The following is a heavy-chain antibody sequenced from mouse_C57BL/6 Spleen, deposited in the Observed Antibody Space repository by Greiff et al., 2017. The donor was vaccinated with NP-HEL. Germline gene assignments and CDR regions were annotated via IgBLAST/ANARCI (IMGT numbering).Heavy chain of an antibody. CDR2: IWSGGST. CDR1: GFSLTSYG. Sequence: QVQLQQSGPGLVQPSQSLSITCTVSGFSLTSYGVHWVRQSPGKGLEWLGVIWSGGSTDYNAAFISRLSISKDNSKSQVFFKMNSLQADDTAIYYCASYYGSSYFAYWGQGTLVTVSA. V-gene: IGHV2-2*01. D-gene: IGHD1-1*01. CDR3: ASYYGSSYFAY. J-gene: IGHJ3*01.